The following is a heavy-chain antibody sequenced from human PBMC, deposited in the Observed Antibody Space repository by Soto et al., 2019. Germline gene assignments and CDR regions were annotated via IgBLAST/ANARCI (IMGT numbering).Heavy chain of an antibody. V-gene: IGHV3-23*01. J-gene: IGHJ4*02. CDR3: AKSRYADSSGDYYDF. D-gene: IGHD3-22*01. Sequence: GGSLRLSCAASGFTFSNYAMSWVRQAPGKGLEWVSGIGVRGTSSYYADSVKGRFAISRDNSYNTLFLQLHSLRAEDTAVYYCAKSRYADSSGDYYDFWGQGTRVTVPQ. CDR2: IGVRGTSS. CDR1: GFTFSNYA.